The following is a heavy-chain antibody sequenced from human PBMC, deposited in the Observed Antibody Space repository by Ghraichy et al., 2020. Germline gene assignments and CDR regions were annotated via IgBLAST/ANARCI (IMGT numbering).Heavy chain of an antibody. D-gene: IGHD3-9*01. V-gene: IGHV4-39*01. CDR1: GGSISSSSYY. CDR2: IYYSGST. Sequence: SETLSLTCTVSGGSISSSSYYWGWIRQPPGKGLEWIGSIYYSGSTYYNPSLKSRVTISVDTSKNQFSLKLSSVTAADTAVYYCARGARPRTSITIFLSTLLYYFDYWGQGTLVTVSS. J-gene: IGHJ4*02. CDR3: ARGARPRTSITIFLSTLLYYFDY.